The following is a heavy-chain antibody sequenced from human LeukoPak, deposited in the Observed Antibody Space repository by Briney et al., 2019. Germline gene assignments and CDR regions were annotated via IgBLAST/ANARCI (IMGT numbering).Heavy chain of an antibody. Sequence: GRSLRLSCAASGFTFSSYGMHWVRQAPGKGLEWVAVIWYDGSNRYYADSVKGRFTISRDNSKNTLYLQMNSLRAEDTAVYYCAKPYCSSTSCYFDYWGQGTPVTVSS. CDR3: AKPYCSSTSCYFDY. CDR2: IWYDGSNR. J-gene: IGHJ4*02. CDR1: GFTFSSYG. D-gene: IGHD2-2*01. V-gene: IGHV3-33*06.